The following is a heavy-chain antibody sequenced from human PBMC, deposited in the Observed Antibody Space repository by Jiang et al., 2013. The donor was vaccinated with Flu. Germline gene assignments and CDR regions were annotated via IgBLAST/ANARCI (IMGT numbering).Heavy chain of an antibody. CDR1: FNIYA. Sequence: FNIYAMHWVRQAPGKGLEWVAVMSNHGTKKDYADSVKGRFTISRDNSKNTLYLQMDILRSEDTAVYYCARDRADGGGGIYFGMDVWGQGTTVTVSS. V-gene: IGHV3-30-3*01. CDR3: ARDRADGGGGIYFGMDV. D-gene: IGHD2-15*01. CDR2: MSNHGTKK. J-gene: IGHJ6*02.